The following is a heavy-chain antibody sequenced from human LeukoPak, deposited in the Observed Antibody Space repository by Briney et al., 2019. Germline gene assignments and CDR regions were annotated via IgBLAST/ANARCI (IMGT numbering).Heavy chain of an antibody. D-gene: IGHD6-6*01. CDR1: GGSISSYY. CDR3: ARAHSGYSSSSL. Sequence: RPSETPSLTCTVSGGSISSYYWTWIRQPPGKGLEWIGYIYYSGSTNYNPSLKSRVTMSVDTSKNQFSLKLTSVTAADTAVYYCARAHSGYSSSSLWGQGTLVTVSS. CDR2: IYYSGST. V-gene: IGHV4-59*08. J-gene: IGHJ4*02.